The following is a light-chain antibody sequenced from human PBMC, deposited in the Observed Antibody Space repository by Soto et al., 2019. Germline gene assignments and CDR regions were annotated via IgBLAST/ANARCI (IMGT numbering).Light chain of an antibody. V-gene: IGLV2-11*01. Sequence: QSVLTQPRSVSGAPGQAVTSSCSGTSSGVGGYEYVSWYQQHPGKAPRLLIYHVGQRPSGVPDRFSGSKSGTTASLSSSGLQADDEAEYFFSSYTAGRTVVFGGGTKVTV. J-gene: IGLJ2*01. CDR2: HVG. CDR3: SSYTAGRTVV. CDR1: SSGVGGYEY.